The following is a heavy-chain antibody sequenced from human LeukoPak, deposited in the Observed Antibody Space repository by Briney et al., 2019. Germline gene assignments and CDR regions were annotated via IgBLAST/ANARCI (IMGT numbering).Heavy chain of an antibody. CDR3: VKDHGWLLYS. J-gene: IGHJ4*02. V-gene: IGHV3-23*01. CDR2: ISLDGATT. D-gene: IGHD3-9*01. Sequence: GGSLRLSCAASGFSFSNYAMSWVRRGPGKGLEWVSGISLDGATTYYAGSVEGRFTISRDNSKNTLYLQMNSLRADDTAVYYCVKDHGWLLYSWGQGTLVTVSS. CDR1: GFSFSNYA.